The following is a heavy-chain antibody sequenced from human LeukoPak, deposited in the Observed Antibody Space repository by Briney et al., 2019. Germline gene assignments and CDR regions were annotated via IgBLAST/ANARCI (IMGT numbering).Heavy chain of an antibody. CDR1: GFTVSSNY. J-gene: IGHJ4*02. V-gene: IGHV3-53*01. Sequence: PGGSLRLSRAASGFTVSSNYMSWVRQAPGKGLEWVSVIYSGGSTYYADSVKGRFTISRDNSKNTLYLQMNSLRAEDTAVYYCARDQPGYSSGWGFNFDSWGQGTLVTVSS. D-gene: IGHD6-19*01. CDR2: IYSGGST. CDR3: ARDQPGYSSGWGFNFDS.